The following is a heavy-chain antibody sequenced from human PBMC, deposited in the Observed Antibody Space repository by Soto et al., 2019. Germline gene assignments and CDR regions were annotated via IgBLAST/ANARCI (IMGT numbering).Heavy chain of an antibody. CDR2: ISAYNGNT. J-gene: IGHJ4*02. V-gene: IGHV1-18*01. Sequence: GASVKVSCKASGYTFTSYGISWVRQAPGQGLEWMGWISAYNGNTNYAQKLQGRVTMTTDTSTSTAYMELRSLRSDDTAVYYCARRYYYDSSGYYYVPFDYWGQGTLVTVSS. D-gene: IGHD3-22*01. CDR3: ARRYYYDSSGYYYVPFDY. CDR1: GYTFTSYG.